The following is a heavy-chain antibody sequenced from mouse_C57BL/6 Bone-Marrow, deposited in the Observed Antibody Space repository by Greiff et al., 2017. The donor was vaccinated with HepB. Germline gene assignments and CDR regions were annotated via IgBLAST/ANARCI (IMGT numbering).Heavy chain of an antibody. CDR2: IDPSDSET. J-gene: IGHJ2*01. CDR1: GYTFTSSW. V-gene: IGHV1-52*01. D-gene: IGHD2-4*01. Sequence: QVQLQQPGAELVRPGSSVKLSCKASGYTFTSSWMHWVKQRPIQGLEWIGNIDPSDSETHYNQKFKDKATLTVDKSSSTAYMQLSSLTSEDSAVYYCARATMITRGYFDYWGQGTTLTVSS. CDR3: ARATMITRGYFDY.